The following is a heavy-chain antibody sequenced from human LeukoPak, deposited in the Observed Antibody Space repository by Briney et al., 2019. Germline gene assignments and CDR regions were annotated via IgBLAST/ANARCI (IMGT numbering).Heavy chain of an antibody. CDR1: GFTFSSYE. CDR3: ARVRWGGLYYFDY. Sequence: GGSLRLSCAASGFTFSSYEMNWVRQAPGKGLEWVSYISSSGSTIYYADSVKGRFIISRDNAKNSLYLQMNSLRAEDTAVYYCARVRWGGLYYFDYWGQGTLVTVSS. V-gene: IGHV3-48*03. D-gene: IGHD3-16*01. CDR2: ISSSGSTI. J-gene: IGHJ4*02.